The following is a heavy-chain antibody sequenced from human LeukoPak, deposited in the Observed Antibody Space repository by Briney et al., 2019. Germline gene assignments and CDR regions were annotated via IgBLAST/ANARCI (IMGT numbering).Heavy chain of an antibody. V-gene: IGHV3-21*01. Sequence: GGSLRLSCAASRFTFSSYTMNWVRQAPGKGLEWVSSISSSSSYIYYADSVKGRFTISRDNAKNSLYLQMNSLRAEDTAVYYCAAMGGFDIWGQGTKVTVSS. D-gene: IGHD1-26*01. CDR2: ISSSSSYI. CDR3: AAMGGFDI. J-gene: IGHJ3*02. CDR1: RFTFSSYT.